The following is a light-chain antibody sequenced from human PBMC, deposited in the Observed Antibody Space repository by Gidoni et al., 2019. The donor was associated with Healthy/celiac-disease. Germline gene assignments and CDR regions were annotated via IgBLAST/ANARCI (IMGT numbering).Light chain of an antibody. CDR2: DAS. V-gene: IGKV1-5*01. CDR3: HQLGT. J-gene: IGKJ1*01. Sequence: DIQMTQSPSTLSASVGDRVTITCRASQSISSWLAWYQQKPGKAPKLLIYDASSLESGVPSRFSGSGSGTEFTLTISSLQPDDFATYYCHQLGTFGQGTKVEIK. CDR1: QSISSW.